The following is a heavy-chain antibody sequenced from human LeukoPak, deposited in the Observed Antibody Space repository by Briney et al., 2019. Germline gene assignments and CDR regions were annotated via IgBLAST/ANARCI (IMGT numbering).Heavy chain of an antibody. Sequence: GGSLRLSCVASGFTFNAYSMNWARQAPGKGLEWISYIRSRDGIVSYADSVKGRFTISTDTAKSSLFLQMNGLSADDTAVYYCVRDYVYAFDIWGQGTMVTVFS. CDR3: VRDYVYAFDI. V-gene: IGHV3-48*01. J-gene: IGHJ3*02. CDR2: IRSRDGIV. D-gene: IGHD3-16*01. CDR1: GFTFNAYS.